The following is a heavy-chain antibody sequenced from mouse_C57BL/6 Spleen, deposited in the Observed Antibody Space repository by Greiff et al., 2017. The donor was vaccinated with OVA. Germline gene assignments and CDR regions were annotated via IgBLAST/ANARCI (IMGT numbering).Heavy chain of an antibody. CDR1: GYTFTRYW. CDR3: ARGAYYSNYFDY. J-gene: IGHJ2*01. V-gene: IGHV1-55*01. D-gene: IGHD2-5*01. Sequence: VQLQQPGAELVKPGASVKMSCKASGYTFTRYWITWVKQRPGQGLEWIGDIYPGSGSTNYNEKFKSKATLTVDTSSSTAYMQLSSLTSEDSAVYYCARGAYYSNYFDYWGQGTTLTVSS. CDR2: IYPGSGST.